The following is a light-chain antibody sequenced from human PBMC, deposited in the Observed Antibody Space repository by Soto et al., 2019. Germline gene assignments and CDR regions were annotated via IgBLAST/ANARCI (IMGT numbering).Light chain of an antibody. CDR1: SSDVGGYNY. J-gene: IGLJ1*01. V-gene: IGLV2-14*01. Sequence: QSALTQPASVSGSLGQSITISCTGTSSDVGGYNYVSWYQQNPGKAPKLMIYDVSNRPSGVSNRFSGSKSGNTASLTISGLQAEDEADYYCSSYTSSSPLYVFGTGTKLTVL. CDR2: DVS. CDR3: SSYTSSSPLYV.